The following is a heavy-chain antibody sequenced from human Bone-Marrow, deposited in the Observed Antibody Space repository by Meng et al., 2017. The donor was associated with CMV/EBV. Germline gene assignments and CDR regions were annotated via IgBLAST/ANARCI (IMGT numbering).Heavy chain of an antibody. D-gene: IGHD3-9*01. CDR1: GFTFSNAW. Sequence: GESLKISCAASGFTFSNAWMSWVRQAPGKGLEWVGRIKSKTDGGTTDYAAPVKGRFTISRDDSKNTLYLQMNSLKTEDTAVYYCTTDLVTYNNADMDYWGQGTMVTVSS. CDR3: TTDLVTYNNADMDY. J-gene: IGHJ4*02. V-gene: IGHV3-15*01. CDR2: IKSKTDGGTT.